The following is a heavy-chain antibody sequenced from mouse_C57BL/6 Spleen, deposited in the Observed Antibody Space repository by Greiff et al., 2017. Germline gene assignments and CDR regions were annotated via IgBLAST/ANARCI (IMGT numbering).Heavy chain of an antibody. CDR3: ASQAYSNYVGFAY. J-gene: IGHJ3*01. V-gene: IGHV1-82*01. CDR2: IYPGDGDT. Sequence: QVQLKESGPELVKPGASVKISCKASGYAFSSSWMNWVKQRPGKGLEWIGRIYPGDGDTNYNGKFKGKATLTADKSSSTAYMQLSSLTSEDSAVYFCASQAYSNYVGFAYWGQGTLVTVSA. D-gene: IGHD2-5*01. CDR1: GYAFSSSW.